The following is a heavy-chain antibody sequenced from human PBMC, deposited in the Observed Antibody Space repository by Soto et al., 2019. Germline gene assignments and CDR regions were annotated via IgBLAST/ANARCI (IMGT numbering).Heavy chain of an antibody. J-gene: IGHJ4*02. D-gene: IGHD6-6*01. CDR2: IKSDGSST. V-gene: IGHV3-74*01. Sequence: EVQLVESGGGLVQPGGSLRLSCAASGFTFSSHWMHWVRQVPGKGLVWVSRIKSDGSSTAYADSVKGRFTISRDNAKNTLYLQMKRLRVEDTAIYYCARDRPEILNPTDHPMFDYWGQGTLVTVSS. CDR3: ARDRPEILNPTDHPMFDY. CDR1: GFTFSSHW.